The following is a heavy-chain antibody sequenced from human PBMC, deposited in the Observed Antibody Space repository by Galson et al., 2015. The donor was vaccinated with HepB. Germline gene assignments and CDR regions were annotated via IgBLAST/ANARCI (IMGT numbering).Heavy chain of an antibody. CDR3: AKNPLIVVVPAAIGGLGY. V-gene: IGHV3-23*01. CDR2: ISGSGGST. J-gene: IGHJ4*02. D-gene: IGHD2-2*01. CDR1: GFTFSSYA. Sequence: LRLSCAASGFTFSSYAMSWVRQAPGKGLEWVSAISGSGGSTYYADSVKGRFTISRDNSKNTLYLQMNSLRAEDTAVYYCAKNPLIVVVPAAIGGLGYWGQGTLVTVSS.